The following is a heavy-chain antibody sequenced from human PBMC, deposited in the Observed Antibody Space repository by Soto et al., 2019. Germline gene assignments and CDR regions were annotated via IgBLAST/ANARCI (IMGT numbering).Heavy chain of an antibody. D-gene: IGHD3-9*01. V-gene: IGHV4-34*01. CDR1: GGSFSGYY. CDR2: INHSGST. CDR3: ARYHYVYDILTGYGYYYGMDV. Sequence: SETLSLTCAVYGGSFSGYYWTWIRQPPGTGLEWIGEINHSGSTNYNPSIKSRVTISVDTSKNQFSLKLTSVTAADTAVYYCARYHYVYDILTGYGYYYGMDVWGQGTTVTVSS. J-gene: IGHJ6*02.